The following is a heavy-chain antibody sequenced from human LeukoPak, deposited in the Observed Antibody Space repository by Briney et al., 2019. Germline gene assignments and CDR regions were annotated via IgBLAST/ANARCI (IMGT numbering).Heavy chain of an antibody. CDR3: ARRHYHDSSGYYSVREYYFDY. CDR2: IYYSGST. CDR1: DGSISGYY. V-gene: IGHV4-59*01. Sequence: SVTLSLTCTVSDGSISGYYWSWIRQTPGKGLEWIGYIYYSGSTNYNPSLKSRVTISIDTSKNQFSLKLRSVTAADTAVYYCARRHYHDSSGYYSVREYYFDYWGQGTLVTVSS. J-gene: IGHJ4*02. D-gene: IGHD3-22*01.